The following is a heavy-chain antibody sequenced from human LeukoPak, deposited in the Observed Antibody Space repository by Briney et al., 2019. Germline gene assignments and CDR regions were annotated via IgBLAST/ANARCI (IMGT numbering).Heavy chain of an antibody. V-gene: IGHV4-59*01. J-gene: IGHJ5*02. Sequence: SETLSLTCTVSGGSISGYYWSWIRQPPGEGLEWIGYIYNSGNTNYNPSLKSRVTISVDTSKNQFSLKLSSVTAADTAVYYCARDGGSCTNGVCYAFDPWGQGTLVTVSS. CDR3: ARDGGSCTNGVCYAFDP. CDR2: IYNSGNT. CDR1: GGSISGYY. D-gene: IGHD2-8*01.